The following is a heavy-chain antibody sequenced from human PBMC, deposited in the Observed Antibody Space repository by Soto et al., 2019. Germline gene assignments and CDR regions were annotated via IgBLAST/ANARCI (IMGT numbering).Heavy chain of an antibody. CDR2: ISYDGSNK. Sequence: PGGSLRLSCAASGFTFSSYAMHWVRQAPGKGLEWVAVISYDGSNKYHADSVKGRFTISRDNSKNTLYLQMNSLRAEDTAVYYCATRFAGRNYYYYGMDVWGQGTTVTVSS. V-gene: IGHV3-30-3*01. CDR3: ATRFAGRNYYYYGMDV. D-gene: IGHD3-3*01. CDR1: GFTFSSYA. J-gene: IGHJ6*02.